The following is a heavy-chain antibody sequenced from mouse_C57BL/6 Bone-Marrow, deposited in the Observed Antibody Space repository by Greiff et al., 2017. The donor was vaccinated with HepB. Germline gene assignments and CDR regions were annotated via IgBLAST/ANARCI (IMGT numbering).Heavy chain of an antibody. CDR1: GYTFTSYG. Sequence: QVQLKQSGAELARPGASVKLSCKASGYTFTSYGISWVKQRTGQGLEWIGEIYPRSGNTYYNEKFKGKATLTADKSSSTAYMELRSLTSEDSAVYFCARSAINYDEWYFDVWGTGTTVTVSS. D-gene: IGHD2-4*01. J-gene: IGHJ1*03. CDR3: ARSAINYDEWYFDV. CDR2: IYPRSGNT. V-gene: IGHV1-81*01.